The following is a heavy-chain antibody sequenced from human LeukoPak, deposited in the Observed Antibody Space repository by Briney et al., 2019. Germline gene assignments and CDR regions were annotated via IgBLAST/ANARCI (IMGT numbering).Heavy chain of an antibody. CDR3: ARTTEGGYSYGYFYYYYMDV. V-gene: IGHV3-23*01. CDR2: ISGSGGST. Sequence: GGSLRLSCAASGFTFSSYAMSWVRQAPGKGLEWVSSISGSGGSTYYADYVKGRFTISRDNSKNTLDLQMNSLRAEDTAVYYCARTTEGGYSYGYFYYYYMDVWGKGTTVTISS. J-gene: IGHJ6*03. CDR1: GFTFSSYA. D-gene: IGHD5-18*01.